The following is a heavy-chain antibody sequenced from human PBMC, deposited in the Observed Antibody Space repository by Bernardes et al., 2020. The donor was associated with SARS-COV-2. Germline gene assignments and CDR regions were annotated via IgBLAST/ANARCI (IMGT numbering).Heavy chain of an antibody. J-gene: IGHJ6*02. CDR3: ARAGNEPGNVLYGMDV. V-gene: IGHV4-61*08. CDR1: GGSVSSGAYY. Sequence: SETLSLTCSVSGGSVSSGAYYWSWIRQPPGKGLQWIGYLDYSGSTNYNPSLKSRVTISVDTSKNQFSLKLNSVTAADTAVYYCARAGNEPGNVLYGMDVWGQGTTVTVSS. CDR2: LDYSGST. D-gene: IGHD1-1*01.